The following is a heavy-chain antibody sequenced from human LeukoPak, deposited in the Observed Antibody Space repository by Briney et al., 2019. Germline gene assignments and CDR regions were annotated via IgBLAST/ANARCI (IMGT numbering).Heavy chain of an antibody. V-gene: IGHV1-46*01. CDR1: GYTFTSYY. CDR2: INPSGGST. D-gene: IGHD3-10*01. J-gene: IGHJ3*02. Sequence: ASVKVSCKASGYTFTSYYMHWVRQAPGQGLEWMGIINPSGGSTSYAQKFQGRVTMTRDTSMSTVYMELSSLRSEDTAVYYCARRRYYGSGSYYNDDAFDIWGQGTMVTVSS. CDR3: ARRRYYGSGSYYNDDAFDI.